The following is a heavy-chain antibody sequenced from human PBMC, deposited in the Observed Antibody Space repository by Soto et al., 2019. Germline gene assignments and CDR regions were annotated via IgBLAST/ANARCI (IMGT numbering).Heavy chain of an antibody. Sequence: EVQLVESGGGLVQPGGSLRLSCTASGFTFSDSWMTWVRQAPGKGLEGVARIKPDESEKKYEDSVKGRFSISRDNAKNSMYLQMDSLRGEDTAVYYCVRGGSNYASWGQGTLVTVSS. J-gene: IGHJ5*02. CDR1: GFTFSDSW. CDR2: IKPDESEK. D-gene: IGHD4-4*01. V-gene: IGHV3-7*01. CDR3: VRGGSNYAS.